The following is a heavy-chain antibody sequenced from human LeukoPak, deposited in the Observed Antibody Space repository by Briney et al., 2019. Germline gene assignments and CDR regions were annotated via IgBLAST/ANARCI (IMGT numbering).Heavy chain of an antibody. J-gene: IGHJ4*02. V-gene: IGHV3-30*04. CDR2: ISYDGSNK. CDR1: GFTFSSYA. D-gene: IGHD3-22*01. CDR3: ARENLGQDYYDSSGYFGY. Sequence: PGGSLRLSCAASGFTFSSYAMHWVRQAPGKGLEWVAVISYDGSNKYYADSVKGRFTISRDNSKNTLYLQMNSLRAEDTAVYYCARENLGQDYYDSSGYFGYWGQGTLVTVSS.